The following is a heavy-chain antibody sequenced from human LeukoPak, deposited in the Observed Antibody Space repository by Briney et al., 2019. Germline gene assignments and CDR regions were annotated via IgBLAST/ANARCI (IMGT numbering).Heavy chain of an antibody. CDR3: AKDQGFDP. V-gene: IGHV3-23*01. CDR1: GFTFSSYA. Sequence: PGGSLRLSCAASGFTFSSYAMSLVRQAPGKGLEWVSSISGSGDSTYYADSVKGRFTISRDNSKSTLYLQMNSLRAEDTAVYYCAKDQGFDPWGQGTLVTVSS. CDR2: ISGSGDST. J-gene: IGHJ5*02.